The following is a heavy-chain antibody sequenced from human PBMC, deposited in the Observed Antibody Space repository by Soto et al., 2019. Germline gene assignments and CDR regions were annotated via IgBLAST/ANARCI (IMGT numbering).Heavy chain of an antibody. D-gene: IGHD5-12*01. J-gene: IGHJ4*02. V-gene: IGHV3-9*01. CDR2: IRWNSGSI. Sequence: EVQRVETGGGLVQPGRSLRLSCAASGFTFDDYAMHWVRQAPGKGLEWVSGIRWNSGSIGYADSVKGRFTISRDNAKNSLYLQMNSLRAEDTALYYCAKDSTQYSGYDYNYFDYWGQGTLVTVSS. CDR1: GFTFDDYA. CDR3: AKDSTQYSGYDYNYFDY.